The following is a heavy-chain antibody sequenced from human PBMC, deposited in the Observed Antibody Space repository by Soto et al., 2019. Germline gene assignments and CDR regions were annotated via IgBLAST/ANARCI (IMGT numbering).Heavy chain of an antibody. V-gene: IGHV6-1*01. D-gene: IGHD3-3*01. CDR3: ARGPPNYDFWSGYYRGWYYYYGMDV. J-gene: IGHJ6*02. Sequence: PSQTLSLTCAISGDSVSSNSAAWNWIRQSPSRGLEWLGRTYYRSKWYNDYAVSVKSRITINPDTSKNQFSLKLSSVTAADTAVYYCARGPPNYDFWSGYYRGWYYYYGMDVWGQGTTVTVSS. CDR1: GDSVSSNSAA. CDR2: TYYRSKWYN.